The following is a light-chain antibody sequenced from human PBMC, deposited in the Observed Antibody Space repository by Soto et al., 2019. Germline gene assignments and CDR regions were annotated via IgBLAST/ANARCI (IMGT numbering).Light chain of an antibody. Sequence: QSALTQPASVSGSPGQSITISCTGTSSDVGTYNYVSWYQQHPHKVPKLMIYEVSNRPSGLPNRFSGSKSGSTASLTISGLQPEDEADYYCTSYTTSRTLVFGTGTKVTVL. CDR2: EVS. CDR1: SSDVGTYNY. V-gene: IGLV2-14*01. J-gene: IGLJ1*01. CDR3: TSYTTSRTLV.